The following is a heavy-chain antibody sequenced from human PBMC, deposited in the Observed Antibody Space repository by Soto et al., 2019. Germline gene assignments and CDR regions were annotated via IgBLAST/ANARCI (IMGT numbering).Heavy chain of an antibody. CDR2: ISYDGSND. CDR3: AKDLTTITMIRGVIPSWFDP. Sequence: QVQLVESGGGVVQPGRSLRLSCAASGFTFSNYDMHWVRQAPGKGLEWVAVISYDGSNDHYADAVKGRFTISRDNSRNAVYPQMNSLRAEDTGVYYCAKDLTTITMIRGVIPSWFDPWGQGTLVTVSS. D-gene: IGHD3-10*01. J-gene: IGHJ5*02. CDR1: GFTFSNYD. V-gene: IGHV3-30*18.